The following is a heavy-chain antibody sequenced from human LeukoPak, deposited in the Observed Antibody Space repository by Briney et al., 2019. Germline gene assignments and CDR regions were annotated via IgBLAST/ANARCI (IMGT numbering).Heavy chain of an antibody. CDR1: GYTFTNYG. J-gene: IGHJ3*01. D-gene: IGHD3-10*01. CDR2: TIPIFGTA. Sequence: SAVTVTRKCSGYTFTNYGIGWVRQAQAQGLEWVGVTIPIFGTANNVHKFQGRVTITTDEYTSKDYMELHSLRAKDKAMYYCARERVYYGSGRSAFDVGGQGT. CDR3: ARERVYYGSGRSAFDV. V-gene: IGHV1-69*05.